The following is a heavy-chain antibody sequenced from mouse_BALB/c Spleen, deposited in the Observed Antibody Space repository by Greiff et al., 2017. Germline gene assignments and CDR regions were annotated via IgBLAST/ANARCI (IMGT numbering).Heavy chain of an antibody. CDR2: INPSTGYT. V-gene: IGHV1-7*01. Sequence: VKLQESGAELAKPGASVKMSCTASGYTFTSYWMHWVKQRPGQGLEWIGYINPSTGYTEYNQKFKDKATLTADKSSSTAYMQLSSLTSEDSAVYYCARSPSTYYGSYFDYWGQGTTLTVSS. D-gene: IGHD1-1*01. J-gene: IGHJ2*01. CDR3: ARSPSTYYGSYFDY. CDR1: GYTFTSYW.